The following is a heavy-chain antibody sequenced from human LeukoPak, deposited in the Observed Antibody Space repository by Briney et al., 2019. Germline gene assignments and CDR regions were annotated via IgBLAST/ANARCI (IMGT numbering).Heavy chain of an antibody. CDR1: GFTLSNYW. J-gene: IGHJ6*02. Sequence: GGSLRLSCAASGFTLSNYWMHWVRQAPGEGLVWVSRVDPDGTTTNYADSVMGRFTTSRDNAKNTLYLQMNSLRAEDTALYYCTRVQAGRSGLMDVWGRGTTVTVSS. D-gene: IGHD2-8*02. V-gene: IGHV3-74*01. CDR3: TRVQAGRSGLMDV. CDR2: VDPDGTTT.